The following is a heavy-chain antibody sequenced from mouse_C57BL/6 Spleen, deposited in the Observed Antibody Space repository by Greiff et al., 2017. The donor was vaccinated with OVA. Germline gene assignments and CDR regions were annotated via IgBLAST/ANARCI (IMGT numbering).Heavy chain of an antibody. CDR1: GYTFTDYE. CDR2: IDPETGGT. Sequence: QVQLKESGAELVRPGASVTLSCKASGYTFTDYEMHWVKQTPVHGLEWIGAIDPETGGTAYNQKFKGKAILTADKSSSTAYMELRSLTSEDSAVYYCTRRDSNYRWYFDVWGTGTTVTVSS. J-gene: IGHJ1*03. V-gene: IGHV1-15*01. D-gene: IGHD2-5*01. CDR3: TRRDSNYRWYFDV.